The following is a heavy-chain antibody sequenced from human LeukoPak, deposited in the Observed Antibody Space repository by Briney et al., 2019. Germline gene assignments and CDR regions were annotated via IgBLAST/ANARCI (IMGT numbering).Heavy chain of an antibody. Sequence: PSETLSLTCTVAGDSVTSGNYYWGWVRQTPGKELEWIGNVFYSGHIYYNPSLKSRITVSADTSKNVFSLKLSSVTAADTAVYYCATPDSSGYYYLYWGQGTLVTVSS. J-gene: IGHJ4*02. CDR3: ATPDSSGYYYLY. CDR1: GDSVTSGNYY. CDR2: VFYSGHI. V-gene: IGHV4-39*01. D-gene: IGHD3-22*01.